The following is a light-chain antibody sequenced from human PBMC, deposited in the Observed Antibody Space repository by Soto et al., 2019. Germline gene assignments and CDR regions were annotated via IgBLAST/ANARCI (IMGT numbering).Light chain of an antibody. CDR2: GAS. CDR1: ENVRTF. Sequence: EVVLTQSPATLSLSPGERATLSCRASENVRTFVDWYQQKPGQAPRLLIYGASNRATGIPARFSGSGSGTDFTLTISDLEPEDFAVYYCHQRQSWPRTVGQGTKVDIK. V-gene: IGKV3-11*01. CDR3: HQRQSWPRT. J-gene: IGKJ1*01.